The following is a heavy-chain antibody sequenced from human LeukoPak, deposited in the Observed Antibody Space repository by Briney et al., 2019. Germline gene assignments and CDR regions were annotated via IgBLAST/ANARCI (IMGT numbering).Heavy chain of an antibody. J-gene: IGHJ4*02. V-gene: IGHV3-30*18. CDR3: TKDVTQNYDFWSGASDY. CDR1: GFTFSTYG. D-gene: IGHD3-3*01. Sequence: GGSLRLSCAASGFTFSTYGMHWVRQALGKGLGVVGVISYDGSKKHYADSVKSRLSISRDNSKNTLFLQMNSLRAEDTAVYYCTKDVTQNYDFWSGASDYWGQGTLVTVSS. CDR2: ISYDGSKK.